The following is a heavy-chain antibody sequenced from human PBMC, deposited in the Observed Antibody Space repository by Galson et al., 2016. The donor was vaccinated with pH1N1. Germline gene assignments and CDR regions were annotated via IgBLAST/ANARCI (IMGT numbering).Heavy chain of an antibody. D-gene: IGHD2/OR15-2a*01. J-gene: IGHJ3*02. CDR2: ISGYNGNT. Sequence: SVKVSCKASGYTFSTYGISWVRQAPGQGLEWMGWISGYNGNTNYAQKFQGRVTVTTDTSTSTAFMELSSLRSDDTAVYYCAREIGIVIHIRDHDGFDIWGPGTMVIVSS. V-gene: IGHV1-18*01. CDR1: GYTFSTYG. CDR3: AREIGIVIHIRDHDGFDI.